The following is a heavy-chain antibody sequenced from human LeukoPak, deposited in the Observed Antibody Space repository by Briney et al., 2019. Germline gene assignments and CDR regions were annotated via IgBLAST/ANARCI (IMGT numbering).Heavy chain of an antibody. D-gene: IGHD2-15*01. CDR3: ARSPYCTGGSCYLLY. J-gene: IGHJ4*02. CDR1: GGSISSGGYY. Sequence: SETLSLTCTVSGGSISSGGYYWGWIRQYPGKGLEWIGYIYYGGSTYYTPSLKSRVTISVDTSENQFSLNLSSVTAADTAVYYCARSPYCTGGSCYLLYWGQGTLVTVSS. V-gene: IGHV4-31*03. CDR2: IYYGGST.